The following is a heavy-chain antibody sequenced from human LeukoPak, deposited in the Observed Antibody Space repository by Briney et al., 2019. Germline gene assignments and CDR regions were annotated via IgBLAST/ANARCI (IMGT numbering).Heavy chain of an antibody. D-gene: IGHD3-9*01. CDR1: GDSVSNNSAS. J-gene: IGHJ5*02. V-gene: IGHV6-1*01. Sequence: SQTLSLICVISGDSVSNNSASWNWIRQSPSRGLEWLGRTYYRSRWYKDYAVSVKSRITINPDTSKNQFSLQLNSVTPEDTAVYYCARWLTTWGQGNLVTVSS. CDR2: TYYRSRWYK. CDR3: ARWLTT.